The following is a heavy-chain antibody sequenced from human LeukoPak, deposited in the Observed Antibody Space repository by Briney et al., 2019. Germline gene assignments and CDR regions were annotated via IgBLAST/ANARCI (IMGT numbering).Heavy chain of an antibody. D-gene: IGHD4-17*01. CDR1: GFTFSSYS. Sequence: GGSLRLSCAASGFTFSSYSMNWVRQAPGKGLEWVSSISSSSSYIYYADSVKGRFTISRDNAKNSLYLQMNSLRAEDTAVYYCARVQGRTNDYGDYVDSFDYWGQGTLVTVSS. J-gene: IGHJ4*02. CDR2: ISSSSSYI. CDR3: ARVQGRTNDYGDYVDSFDY. V-gene: IGHV3-21*01.